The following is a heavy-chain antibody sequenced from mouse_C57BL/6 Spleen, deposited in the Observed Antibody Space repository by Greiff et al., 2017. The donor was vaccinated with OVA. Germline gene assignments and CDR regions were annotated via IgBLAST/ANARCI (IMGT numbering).Heavy chain of an antibody. V-gene: IGHV14-4*01. CDR2: IDPENGDT. CDR1: GFNIKDDY. D-gene: IGHD2-3*01. CDR3: TPYDGYSAWFAY. Sequence: VQLQQSGAELVRPGASVTLSCTASGFNIKDDYMHWVKQRPEQGLEWIGWIDPENGDTEYASKFQGKATITADTSSNTAYLQLSSLTSEDTAVYYCTPYDGYSAWFAYWGQGTLVTVSA. J-gene: IGHJ3*01.